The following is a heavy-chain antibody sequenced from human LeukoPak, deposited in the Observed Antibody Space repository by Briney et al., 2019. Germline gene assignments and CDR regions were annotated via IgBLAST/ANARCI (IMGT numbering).Heavy chain of an antibody. CDR1: GGTFISYA. CDR3: ARVRYYDSSGYYPFDY. CDR2: IIPIFGTA. J-gene: IGHJ4*02. V-gene: IGHV1-69*13. D-gene: IGHD3-22*01. Sequence: SVKVSCKASGGTFISYAISWVRQAPGQGLEWMGGIIPIFGTANYAQKFQGRVTITADESTSTAYMELSSLRSEDTAVYDCARVRYYDSSGYYPFDYWGQGTLVTVSS.